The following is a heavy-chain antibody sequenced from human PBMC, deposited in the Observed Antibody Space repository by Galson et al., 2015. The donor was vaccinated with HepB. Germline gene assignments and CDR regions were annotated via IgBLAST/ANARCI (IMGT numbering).Heavy chain of an antibody. CDR1: GDSVSSNSAA. Sequence: AISGDSVSSNSAAWNWIRQSPSRGLEWLGRTYYRSKWYNDYAVSVKSRITINPDTSKNQFSLQLNSVIPGDTAVYYCARSPRNIGVAGTVRIGAFDIWGQGTMVTVFS. V-gene: IGHV6-1*01. CDR3: ARSPRNIGVAGTVRIGAFDI. CDR2: TYYRSKWYN. D-gene: IGHD6-19*01. J-gene: IGHJ3*02.